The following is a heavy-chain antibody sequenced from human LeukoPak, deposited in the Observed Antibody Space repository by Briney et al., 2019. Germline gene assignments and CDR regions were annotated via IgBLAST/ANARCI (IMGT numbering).Heavy chain of an antibody. CDR2: IRFDGSNK. CDR3: AKGQGRTYFFDSRGPGFDF. CDR1: GFTFSSYW. Sequence: GGSLRLSCAASGFTFSSYWMAWVRQAPGKGLEWVALIRFDGSNKYYADSAKGRFTISRDNSKNTLYLQMNSLRAEDTAVYYCAKGQGRTYFFDSRGPGFDFWGQGTLVTVSS. V-gene: IGHV3-30*02. D-gene: IGHD3-22*01. J-gene: IGHJ4*02.